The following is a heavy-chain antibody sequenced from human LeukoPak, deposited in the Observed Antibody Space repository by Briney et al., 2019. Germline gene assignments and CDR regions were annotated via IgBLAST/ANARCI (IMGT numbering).Heavy chain of an antibody. J-gene: IGHJ4*02. CDR2: ISGSGSPL. V-gene: IGHV3-48*01. CDR3: VRDFYWSFDY. CDR1: GFTFRSYS. Sequence: GGSLRLSCVASGFTFRSYSRNWVRQAPGKGLEWLSYISGSGSPLDYADSVNGRFTISRDNAKNSLFLQMNSLRAEDTAVYYCVRDFYWSFDYWGQGTLVTVSS. D-gene: IGHD3-3*01.